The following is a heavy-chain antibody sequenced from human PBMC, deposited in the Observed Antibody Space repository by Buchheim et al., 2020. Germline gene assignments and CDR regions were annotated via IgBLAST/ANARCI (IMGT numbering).Heavy chain of an antibody. CDR2: IGSSGTTI. D-gene: IGHD1-26*01. V-gene: IGHV3-48*03. CDR1: GFAFSSYE. J-gene: IGHJ6*02. CDR3: AREGPWEYYGLDV. Sequence: EMHLVESGGGSVQSGGSLRLSCAASGFAFSSYEMNWVRQAPGEGLEWVSYIGSSGTTIHYADSVKGRFTISRDNAKNALYLQMNSLRDEDTAVYYCAREGPWEYYGLDVWGQGTT.